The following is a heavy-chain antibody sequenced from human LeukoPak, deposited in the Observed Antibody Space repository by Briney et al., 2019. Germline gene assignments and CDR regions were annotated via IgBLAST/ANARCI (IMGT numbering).Heavy chain of an antibody. V-gene: IGHV1-2*06. J-gene: IGHJ6*02. Sequence: GASVKVSCKASGYTFTGYYMHWVRQAPGQGLEWMGRINPNSGGTNYAQKFQGRVTMTRDTSISTAYMELSSLRSEDTAVYYCARGGDIVATIFGRYYYYGMDVWGQGTTVTVSS. CDR3: ARGGDIVATIFGRYYYYGMDV. D-gene: IGHD5-12*01. CDR2: INPNSGGT. CDR1: GYTFTGYY.